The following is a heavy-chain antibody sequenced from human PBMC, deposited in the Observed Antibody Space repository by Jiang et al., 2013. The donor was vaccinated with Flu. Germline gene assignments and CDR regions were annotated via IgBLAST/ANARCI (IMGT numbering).Heavy chain of an antibody. CDR1: GGSFSGYY. J-gene: IGHJ3*02. V-gene: IGHV4-34*01. D-gene: IGHD3-22*01. Sequence: LLKPSETLSLTCAVYGGSFSGYYWSWIRQPPGKGLEWIGEINHSGSTNYNPSLKSRVTISVDTSKNQFSLKLSSVTAADTAVYYCARPEHYDSSGYYYGGRQDDAFDIWGQGTMVTVSS. CDR2: INHSGST. CDR3: ARPEHYDSSGYYYGGRQDDAFDI.